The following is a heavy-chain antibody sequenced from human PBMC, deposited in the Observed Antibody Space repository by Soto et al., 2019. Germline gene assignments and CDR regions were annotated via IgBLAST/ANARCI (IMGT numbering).Heavy chain of an antibody. CDR1: GFTFSSYW. Sequence: DVQLVESGGGLVQPGESLRLSCAASGFTFSSYWMHWIRQAPGKGLVWVSRVSSDGSSTVYANSVKGRLTISRDNAKNTLYLQINSLSDEDTAVYYCTRGLPNYSAFDSWGQGTLVTVSS. V-gene: IGHV3-74*01. D-gene: IGHD4-4*01. CDR3: TRGLPNYSAFDS. CDR2: VSSDGSST. J-gene: IGHJ4*02.